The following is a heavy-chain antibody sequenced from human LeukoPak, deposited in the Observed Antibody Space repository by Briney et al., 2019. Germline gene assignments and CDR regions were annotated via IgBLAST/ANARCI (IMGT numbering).Heavy chain of an antibody. CDR1: GFTVSSNY. V-gene: IGHV3-53*04. CDR3: ARDDIAVAGKDY. D-gene: IGHD6-19*01. J-gene: IGHJ4*02. Sequence: GGSLRLSCAASGFTVSSNYMSWVRQAPGKGLEWVSVIYSGGSTYYADSVKGRFTISRHNSKNTLFLQMNSLRPEDTAVYYCARDDIAVAGKDYWGPGTLVTVSS. CDR2: IYSGGST.